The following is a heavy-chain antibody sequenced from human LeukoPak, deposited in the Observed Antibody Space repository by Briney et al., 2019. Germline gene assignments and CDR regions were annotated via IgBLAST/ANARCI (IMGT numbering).Heavy chain of an antibody. V-gene: IGHV1-46*01. CDR2: INPSGGST. CDR1: GYTFTSYY. J-gene: IGHJ6*03. Sequence: ASVKVSCKASGYTFTSYYMHWVRQAPGQGLEWMGIINPSGGSTSYAQKFQGRVTMARDTSISTAYMELSRLRSDDTAVYYCARESRYYDFWSGYSGRTGYYYMDVWGKGTTVTVSS. CDR3: ARESRYYDFWSGYSGRTGYYYMDV. D-gene: IGHD3-3*01.